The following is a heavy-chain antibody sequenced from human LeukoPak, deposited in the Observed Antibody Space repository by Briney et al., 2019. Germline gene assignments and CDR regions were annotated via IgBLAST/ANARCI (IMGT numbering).Heavy chain of an antibody. Sequence: SETLSPTCTVSGGSISLYYWSWIRQPPGKGLEWIGYFYDTRSPKYNPSLERRVTISVDMSRNQFSLNLTSVTAADTAVYYCARGRGSLTYWGQGTHPTVSS. CDR3: ARGRGSLTY. CDR2: FYDTRSP. J-gene: IGHJ4*02. D-gene: IGHD3-10*01. V-gene: IGHV4-59*01. CDR1: GGSISLYY.